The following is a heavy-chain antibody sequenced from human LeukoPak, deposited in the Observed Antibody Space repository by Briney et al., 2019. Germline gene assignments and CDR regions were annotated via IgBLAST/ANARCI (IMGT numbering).Heavy chain of an antibody. CDR2: IRYDGSNK. CDR3: ARMATMTVLGYGMDV. D-gene: IGHD3-22*01. Sequence: GGSLRLSCAASGFTFSSYGMHWVRQAPGKGLEWVAFIRYDGSNKYYADSVKGRFTISRDNSKNTLYLQMNSLRAEDTAVYYCARMATMTVLGYGMDVWGQGTTVTVSS. V-gene: IGHV3-30*02. J-gene: IGHJ6*02. CDR1: GFTFSSYG.